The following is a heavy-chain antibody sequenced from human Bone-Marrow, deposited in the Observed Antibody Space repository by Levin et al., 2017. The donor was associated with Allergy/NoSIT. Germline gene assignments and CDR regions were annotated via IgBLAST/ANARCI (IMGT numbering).Heavy chain of an antibody. V-gene: IGHV4-38-2*02. CDR1: GYSIRSGYY. J-gene: IGHJ4*02. CDR3: AREFRSGDPSDS. CDR2: ISHSGST. D-gene: IGHD1-26*01. Sequence: SQTLSLTCAVSGYSIRSGYYWGWIRQPPGKGLDWIATISHSGSTFYSPSLKSRVTISVDTSKNQFSLELSSVNAADTAVYYCAREFRSGDPSDSWGQGTLVTVSS.